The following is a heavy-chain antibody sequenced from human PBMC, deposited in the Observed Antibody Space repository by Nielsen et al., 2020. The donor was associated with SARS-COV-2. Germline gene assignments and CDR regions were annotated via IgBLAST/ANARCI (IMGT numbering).Heavy chain of an antibody. CDR3: ARDLGYRSTALRGDWFDP. Sequence: LSLTCAASGFTFSNYWMNWVRQAPGKGLEWVANIKQDGSEKYYVDSVKGRFTISRDNAKNSLSLQMNSLRAEDTAVYYCARDLGYRSTALRGDWFDPWGQGTLVTVSS. V-gene: IGHV3-7*05. CDR1: GFTFSNYW. CDR2: IKQDGSEK. D-gene: IGHD3-16*02. J-gene: IGHJ5*02.